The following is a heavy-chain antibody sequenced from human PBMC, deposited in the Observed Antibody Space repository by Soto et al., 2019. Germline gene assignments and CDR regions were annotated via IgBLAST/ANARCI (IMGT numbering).Heavy chain of an antibody. D-gene: IGHD3-22*01. J-gene: IGHJ5*02. CDR3: ARAEDDLYYYYSSGYSWGFDP. V-gene: IGHV4-34*01. CDR1: GGSFSGYY. Sequence: SETLSLTCAVYGGSFSGYYWSWIRQPPGKGLEWIGEINHSGSTNYNPSLKRRVTISVDTSKNQLSLKLSSVAAADTAGDYCARAEDDLYYYYSSGYSWGFDPWGQGTPVTVSS. CDR2: INHSGST.